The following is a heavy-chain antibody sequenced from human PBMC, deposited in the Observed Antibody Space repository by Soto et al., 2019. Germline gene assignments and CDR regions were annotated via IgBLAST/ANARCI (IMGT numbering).Heavy chain of an antibody. CDR1: GGTLSSFINYP. J-gene: IGHJ4*02. CDR2: IVPNVGTV. CDR3: ARRDTSGFLRYFDN. Sequence: QMQLVQSGAEVKKPGSSVKVSCKASGGTLSSFINYPINWVRQAPGHGLEWMGGIVPNVGTVNYAQKFQGRVTITAAKSTGTAYMELSSLRSEDTALYYCARRDTSGFLRYFDNWGQGTLVTVSS. V-gene: IGHV1-69*06. D-gene: IGHD3-3*01.